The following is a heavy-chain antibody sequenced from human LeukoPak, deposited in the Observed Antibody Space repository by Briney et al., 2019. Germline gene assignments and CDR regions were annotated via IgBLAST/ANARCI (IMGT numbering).Heavy chain of an antibody. CDR3: ARVRGDYGEDSYYYYMDV. J-gene: IGHJ6*03. CDR2: IYTSGST. V-gene: IGHV4-61*02. D-gene: IGHD4-17*01. CDR1: GGSISSGSYS. Sequence: SQTLSLTCTVSGGSISSGSYSWSWIRQPAGKGLEWIGRIYTSGSTNYNPSLKSRVTISVDTSKNQFSLKLSSVTAADTAVYYCARVRGDYGEDSYYYYMDVWGKGTTVTISS.